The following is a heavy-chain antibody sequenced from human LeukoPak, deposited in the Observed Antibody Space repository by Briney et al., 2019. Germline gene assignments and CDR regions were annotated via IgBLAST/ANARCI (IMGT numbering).Heavy chain of an antibody. Sequence: PGGSLRLSCAASGFTFSSYAMSWVRQAPGKGLEWASGISGSGTSTYYADSVKGRFTISRDNSKNTLYLQMNSLKAEDTAVYYCTKLGCTSTSCYTHYWYQGTLVTVTS. J-gene: IGHJ4*02. CDR1: GFTFSSYA. D-gene: IGHD2-2*02. CDR3: TKLGCTSTSCYTHY. CDR2: ISGSGTST. V-gene: IGHV3-23*01.